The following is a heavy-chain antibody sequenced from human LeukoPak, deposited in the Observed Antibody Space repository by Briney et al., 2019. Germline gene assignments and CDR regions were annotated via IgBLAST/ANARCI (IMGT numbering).Heavy chain of an antibody. J-gene: IGHJ3*02. D-gene: IGHD3-9*01. CDR2: IWYDGSNK. Sequence: PGGSLRLSCAASGFTFSNFAMHWVRQAPGKGLEWVAVIWYDGSNKYYADSVKGRFTISRDNSKNTLYLQMNSLRAEDTAVYYCARERSYDILTGYPTRGAFDIWGQGTMVTVSS. CDR3: ARERSYDILTGYPTRGAFDI. V-gene: IGHV3-33*08. CDR1: GFTFSNFA.